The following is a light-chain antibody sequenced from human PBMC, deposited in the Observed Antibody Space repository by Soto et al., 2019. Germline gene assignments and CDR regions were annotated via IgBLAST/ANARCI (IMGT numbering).Light chain of an antibody. CDR3: QQYDDWPWT. CDR2: GAS. Sequence: EIVMTQSPATLSVSPGERATLSCRASRNVGSKLDWYMQKPGQSPRLLISGASTRAADFPARFSGSGSGTEFILTISSLQSEDFAFYYCQQYDDWPWTFGQGTKVEIK. CDR1: RNVGSK. V-gene: IGKV3-15*01. J-gene: IGKJ1*01.